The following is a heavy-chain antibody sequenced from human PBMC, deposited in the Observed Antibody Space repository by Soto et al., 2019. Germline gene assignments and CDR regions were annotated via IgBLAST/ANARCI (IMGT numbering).Heavy chain of an antibody. J-gene: IGHJ4*02. CDR2: IDYSGCT. V-gene: IGHV4-30-4*01. D-gene: IGHD6-19*01. CDR1: GGSISSGDHY. Sequence: QVQLQESGPGLVKPSQTLSLTCTVSGGSISSGDHYWCWLRQPPGKGLEWIGYIDYSGCTYYNPSLKSRVTISVDTSQNQFSLKLSSVTAADTAVYYCARLTPGYSTGWYVDYWGQGTLVTVSS. CDR3: ARLTPGYSTGWYVDY.